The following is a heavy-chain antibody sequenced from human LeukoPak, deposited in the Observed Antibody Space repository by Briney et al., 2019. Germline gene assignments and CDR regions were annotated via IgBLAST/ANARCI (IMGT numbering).Heavy chain of an antibody. D-gene: IGHD6-13*01. Sequence: PGGSLRLSCAASGFTFSSYGMHWVRQAPGKGLEWVAFIRYDGSNKYYADSVKGRFTISRDNSKNTLYLQMNSLRAEDTAVYYCARDISRGSNSWFFDYWGQGTLVTVSS. V-gene: IGHV3-30*02. CDR3: ARDISRGSNSWFFDY. CDR2: IRYDGSNK. J-gene: IGHJ4*02. CDR1: GFTFSSYG.